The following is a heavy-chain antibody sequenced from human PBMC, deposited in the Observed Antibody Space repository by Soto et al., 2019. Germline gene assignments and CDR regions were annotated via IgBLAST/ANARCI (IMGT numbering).Heavy chain of an antibody. CDR1: GGSISSGGYY. D-gene: IGHD6-19*01. Sequence: SETLSLTCTVSGGSISSGGYYCSLIRQHPGKGLEWIGYIYYSGSTYYNPSLKSRVNISVDTSKNQFSLKLSSVTAADTAVYYCARDREGRGWTGTYSSYGMDVWGQGTTVTVSS. V-gene: IGHV4-31*03. CDR2: IYYSGST. J-gene: IGHJ6*02. CDR3: ARDREGRGWTGTYSSYGMDV.